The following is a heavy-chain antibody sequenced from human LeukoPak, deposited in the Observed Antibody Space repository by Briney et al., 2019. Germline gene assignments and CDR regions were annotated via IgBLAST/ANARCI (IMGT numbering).Heavy chain of an antibody. Sequence: SETLSLTCTVSGASITTYYWSWIRQPPGKGLEWIGYTSNSGSTNYNPSLKSRVTISVDTSKKQFPLKLSSVTAADTAVYYCARDLKYIQGGMDVWGQGTTVTVSS. CDR3: ARDLKYIQGGMDV. CDR1: GASITTYY. J-gene: IGHJ6*02. D-gene: IGHD1-1*01. V-gene: IGHV4-59*01. CDR2: TSNSGST.